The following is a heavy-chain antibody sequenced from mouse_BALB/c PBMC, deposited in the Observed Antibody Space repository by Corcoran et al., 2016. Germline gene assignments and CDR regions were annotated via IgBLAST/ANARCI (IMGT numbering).Heavy chain of an antibody. Sequence: QIQLQQSGPELVKPGASVKISCKASGYIFTDYYINWVKQKSGQGLEWIGWIYPGTGNTRYNEKFKGKATLTVDTSSSTAYMQLSSLTSEDTAVYFCARYITVVDYFDYWGQGTLSQSPQ. D-gene: IGHD1-1*01. V-gene: IGHV1-84*02. CDR1: GYIFTDYY. CDR2: IYPGTGNT. J-gene: IGHJ2*01. CDR3: ARYITVVDYFDY.